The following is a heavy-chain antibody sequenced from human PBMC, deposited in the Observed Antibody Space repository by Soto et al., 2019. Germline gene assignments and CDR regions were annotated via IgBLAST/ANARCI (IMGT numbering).Heavy chain of an antibody. J-gene: IGHJ5*02. CDR1: GGSISSYY. CDR3: ARVAHCIAVSGLCWFDP. Sequence: SETLSLTCTVSGGSISSYYWSWIRQPPGKGLEWIGYIYYSGSTNYNPSLKSRVTISVDTSKNQFSLKLSSVTAADTAVYYCARVAHCIAVSGLCWFDPWGQGTLVTVSS. V-gene: IGHV4-59*01. D-gene: IGHD6-19*01. CDR2: IYYSGST.